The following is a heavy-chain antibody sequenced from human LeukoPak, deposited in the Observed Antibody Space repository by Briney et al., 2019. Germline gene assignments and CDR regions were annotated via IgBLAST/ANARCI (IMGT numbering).Heavy chain of an antibody. J-gene: IGHJ3*02. CDR3: ARSRIAVGWRGGDAFDI. CDR1: GGSVSSGSYY. CDR2: IYYSGST. D-gene: IGHD6-19*01. Sequence: PSETLSLTCTVSGGSVSSGSYYWSWIRQPPGKGLEWIGYIYYSGSTNYNPSLKSRVTISVDTSKNQFSLKLSSVTAADTAVYYCARSRIAVGWRGGDAFDIWGQGTMVTVSS. V-gene: IGHV4-61*01.